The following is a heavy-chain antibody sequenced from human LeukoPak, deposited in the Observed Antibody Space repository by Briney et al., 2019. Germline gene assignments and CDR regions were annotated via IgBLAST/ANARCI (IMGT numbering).Heavy chain of an antibody. J-gene: IGHJ3*02. V-gene: IGHV1-24*01. Sequence: ASVKVSCKVSRYTLTELSMHWVRQAPGKGLEWMGGFDPEDGETIYAQKFQGRVTMTEDTSTDTAYMELSSLRSEDTAVYYCATDRHYYDSSGSTAPYAFDIWGQGTMVTVSS. CDR2: FDPEDGET. D-gene: IGHD3-22*01. CDR3: ATDRHYYDSSGSTAPYAFDI. CDR1: RYTLTELS.